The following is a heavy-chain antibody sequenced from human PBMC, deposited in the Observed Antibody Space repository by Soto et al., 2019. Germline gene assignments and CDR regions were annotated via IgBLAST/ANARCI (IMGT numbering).Heavy chain of an antibody. CDR1: GFTFSSYG. Sequence: GGSLRLSCAASGFTFSSYGMHWFRQAPGKGLEWVAVISYDGSNKYYADSVKGRFTISRDNSKNTLYLQMNSLRAEDTAVYYCAKDRYYDSSPFDYWGQGTLVTVSS. CDR2: ISYDGSNK. CDR3: AKDRYYDSSPFDY. J-gene: IGHJ4*02. D-gene: IGHD3-22*01. V-gene: IGHV3-30*18.